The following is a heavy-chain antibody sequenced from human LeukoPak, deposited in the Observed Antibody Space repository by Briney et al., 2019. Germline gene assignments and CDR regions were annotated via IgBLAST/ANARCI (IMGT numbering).Heavy chain of an antibody. CDR1: GFTFSSYA. J-gene: IGHJ4*02. Sequence: GGSLRLTCAASGFTFSSYAMSWVRQAPGKGLEWVSAISGSGGSTYYADSVKGRFTISRDNSKNTLYLQMNSLRAEDTAVYYCAKDSSGHYSSPPDYWGQGTLVTVSS. D-gene: IGHD3-22*01. CDR3: AKDSSGHYSSPPDY. CDR2: ISGSGGST. V-gene: IGHV3-23*01.